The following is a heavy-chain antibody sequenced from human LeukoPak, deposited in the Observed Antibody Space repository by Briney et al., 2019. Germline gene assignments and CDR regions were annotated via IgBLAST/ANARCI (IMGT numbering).Heavy chain of an antibody. CDR2: IYYSGST. V-gene: IGHV4-59*08. Sequence: SETLSLTCIVSGGSISSYYWSWIRQPPGKGLEWIGYIYYSGSTNYNPSLKSRVTISVDTSKNQFSLKLSSVTAADTAVYYCARLYHSAAAGASGSAFDIWGQGTMVTVSS. CDR1: GGSISSYY. CDR3: ARLYHSAAAGASGSAFDI. D-gene: IGHD6-13*01. J-gene: IGHJ3*02.